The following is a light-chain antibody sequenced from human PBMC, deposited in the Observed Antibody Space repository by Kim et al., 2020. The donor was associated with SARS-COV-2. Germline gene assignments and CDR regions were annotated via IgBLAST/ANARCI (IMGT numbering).Light chain of an antibody. V-gene: IGLV3-1*01. CDR1: KLGDKY. CDR2: QDS. J-gene: IGLJ2*01. Sequence: SYELTQPPSVSVSPGQTASITCSGDKLGDKYACWYQQKPGQSPVLVIYQDSKRPSGNPERFSGFTSGNTATLTISGTQAMDEADYYCQAWDSSTGVIFGRRTKLTVL. CDR3: QAWDSSTGVI.